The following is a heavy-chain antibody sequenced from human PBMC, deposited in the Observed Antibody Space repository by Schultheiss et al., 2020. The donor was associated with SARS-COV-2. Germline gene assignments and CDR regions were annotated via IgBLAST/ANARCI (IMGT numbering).Heavy chain of an antibody. CDR2: ISSSGSTI. J-gene: IGHJ4*02. CDR1: GFTFSSYE. V-gene: IGHV3-48*03. D-gene: IGHD2-21*01. CDR3: AKESLDGEGY. Sequence: GGSLRLSCAASGFTFSSYEMNWVRQAPGKGLEWVSYISSSGSTIYYADSVKGRFTISRDNAKNSLYLQMNSLRAEDTALYYCAKESLDGEGYWGQGTLVTVSS.